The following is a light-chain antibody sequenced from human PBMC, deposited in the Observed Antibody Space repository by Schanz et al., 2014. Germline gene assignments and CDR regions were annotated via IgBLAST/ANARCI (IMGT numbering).Light chain of an antibody. Sequence: QSALTQPPSASGSPGQSVTISCTGTSSDVGGYNYVSWYQQHPGKGPKVMIYEVTKRPSGVPDRFSGSKSGNTASLTVSGLQAEEEGDYYCSSYAGSKNLIFGGGTKLTVL. CDR3: SSYAGSKNLI. CDR1: SSDVGGYNY. V-gene: IGLV2-8*01. J-gene: IGLJ2*01. CDR2: EVT.